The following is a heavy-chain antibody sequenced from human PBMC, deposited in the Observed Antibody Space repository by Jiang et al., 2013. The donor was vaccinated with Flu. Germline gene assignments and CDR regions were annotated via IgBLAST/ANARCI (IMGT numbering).Heavy chain of an antibody. J-gene: IGHJ4*02. Sequence: PGLVKPSETLSLTCTVSGGSISSSSYYWGWIRQPPGKGLEWIGSIYYSGSTYYNPSLKSRVTISVDTSKNQFSLKLSSVTAADTAVYYCASSLEWLWWVNYWGQGTLVTVSS. CDR3: ASSLEWLWWVNY. CDR1: GGSISSSSYY. D-gene: IGHD3-3*01. CDR2: IYYSGST. V-gene: IGHV4-39*01.